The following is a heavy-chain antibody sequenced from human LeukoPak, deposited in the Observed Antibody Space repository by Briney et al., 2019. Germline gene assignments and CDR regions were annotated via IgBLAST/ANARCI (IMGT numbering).Heavy chain of an antibody. Sequence: QSGGSLRLSYAASGFTFSSHDMFWVRQATGKGLEWVSAIGTGGDTYYADSVKGRFTISRENAKNSLYLQMNSLRAGDTAVYYCARGGNYYGPGSYPDAFDIWGQGTMVTVSS. V-gene: IGHV3-13*01. CDR1: GFTFSSHD. J-gene: IGHJ3*02. CDR3: ARGGNYYGPGSYPDAFDI. CDR2: IGTGGDT. D-gene: IGHD3-10*01.